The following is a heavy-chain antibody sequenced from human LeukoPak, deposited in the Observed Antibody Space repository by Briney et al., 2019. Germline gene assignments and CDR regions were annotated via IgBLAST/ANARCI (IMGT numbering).Heavy chain of an antibody. V-gene: IGHV3-66*01. CDR2: IYSGGST. CDR1: GFTVGSNY. J-gene: IGHJ4*02. D-gene: IGHD6-13*01. Sequence: GGSLRLSCAASGFTVGSNYMSWVRQAPGKGLEWVSVIYSGGSTYYADSVKGRFTISRDNSKNTLYLQMNSLRAEDTAVYYCARSRQQLTKDDYWGQGTLVTVSS. CDR3: ARSRQQLTKDDY.